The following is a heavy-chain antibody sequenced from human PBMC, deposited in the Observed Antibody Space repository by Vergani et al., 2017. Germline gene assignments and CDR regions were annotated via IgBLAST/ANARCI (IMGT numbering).Heavy chain of an antibody. D-gene: IGHD5-24*01. V-gene: IGHV3-11*05. CDR2: ISSSSSYT. J-gene: IGHJ4*02. CDR1: GFTFSDYY. Sequence: QVQLVESGGGLVKPGGSLRLSCAASGFTFSDYYMSWIRQAPGKGLEWVSYISSSSSYTNYADSVKGRFTISRDNAKNSLYLQMNSLRAEDTAVYHCARGTKRGCLQFFDYWGQGTLVTVSS. CDR3: ARGTKRGCLQFFDY.